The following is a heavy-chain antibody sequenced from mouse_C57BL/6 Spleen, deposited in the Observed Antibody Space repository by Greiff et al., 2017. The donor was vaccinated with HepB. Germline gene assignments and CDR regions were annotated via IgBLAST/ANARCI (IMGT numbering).Heavy chain of an antibody. J-gene: IGHJ2*01. Sequence: VQLQQSGPELVKPGASVKISCKASGYTFTDYYMNWVKQSHGKSLEWIGDINPNNGGTSYNQKFKGKATLTVDKSSSTAYMVLRSLTSEDSAVYYCARTPFDYGSSGDGFDYWGQGTPLTVS. CDR3: ARTPFDYGSSGDGFDY. V-gene: IGHV1-26*01. CDR1: GYTFTDYY. CDR2: INPNNGGT. D-gene: IGHD1-1*01.